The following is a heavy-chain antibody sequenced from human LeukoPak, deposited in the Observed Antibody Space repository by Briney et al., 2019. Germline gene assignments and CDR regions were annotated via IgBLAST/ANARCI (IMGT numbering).Heavy chain of an antibody. CDR1: GFTFSSYA. V-gene: IGHV3-30*04. CDR2: ISYDGSNK. J-gene: IGHJ4*02. D-gene: IGHD3-10*01. Sequence: GGSLRLSCAASGFTFSSYAMHWVRQAPGKGLEWVAVISYDGSNKYYADSVKGRFTISRDNSKNTLYLQMNSLRAEDTAVYYCARDVEISHPVGSFDYWGQGTLVTVSS. CDR3: ARDVEISHPVGSFDY.